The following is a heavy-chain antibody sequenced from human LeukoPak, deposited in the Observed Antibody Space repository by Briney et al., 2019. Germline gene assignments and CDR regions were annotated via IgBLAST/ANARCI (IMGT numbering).Heavy chain of an antibody. Sequence: GGSLRLSCAASGFTFSKYYMPWVRHAPGKELVWVSGVNSDGSGTTYADFAKGRFTISRDNAKNTLYLQMNSLGAEDTAVYYCASLHLSFDDYWGQGTLVTVSS. CDR2: VNSDGSGT. CDR3: ASLHLSFDDY. CDR1: GFTFSKYY. D-gene: IGHD3-9*01. V-gene: IGHV3-74*01. J-gene: IGHJ4*02.